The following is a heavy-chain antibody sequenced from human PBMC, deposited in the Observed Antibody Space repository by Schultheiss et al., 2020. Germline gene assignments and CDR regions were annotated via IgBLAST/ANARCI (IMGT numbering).Heavy chain of an antibody. D-gene: IGHD3-9*01. CDR3: ARINDILTGYS. J-gene: IGHJ5*02. CDR1: GYTFTGYY. CDR2: INPNSGGT. V-gene: IGHV1-2*02. Sequence: ASVKVSCKASGYTFTGYYIHWVRQAPGQGLDWMGWINPNSGGTNYAQKFQGRVTMTRNTSISTAYMELSSLRSEDTAVYYCARINDILTGYSWGQGTLVTV.